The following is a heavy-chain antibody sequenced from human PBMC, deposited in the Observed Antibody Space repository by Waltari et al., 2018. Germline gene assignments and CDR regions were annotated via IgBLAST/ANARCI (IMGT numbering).Heavy chain of an antibody. CDR2: IKQDGSDI. CDR3: ARDVGNVGGNY. D-gene: IGHD3-10*01. CDR1: GFTFSDYW. V-gene: IGHV3-7*01. Sequence: EVQLVESGGGLVQPGGSVRLSCLVSGFTFSDYWMSWVRQAPGKGLEWVANIKQDGSDIYYADSVKGRFTISRDNAKNSLYLQMNSLRAEDTAVYYCARDVGNVGGNYWGQGTLVTVSS. J-gene: IGHJ4*02.